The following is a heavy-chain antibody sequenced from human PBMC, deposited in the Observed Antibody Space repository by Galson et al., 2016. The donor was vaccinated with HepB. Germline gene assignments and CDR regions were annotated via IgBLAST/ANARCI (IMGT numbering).Heavy chain of an antibody. D-gene: IGHD5-24*01. CDR2: ISYDGSNK. V-gene: IGHV3-30-3*01. CDR3: ARDHTEEEMETITCYFDC. J-gene: IGHJ4*02. CDR1: GFTFSSYE. Sequence: SLRLSCAASGFTFSSYEMHWVRQAPGKGLEWVAVISYDGSNKNYADSVKGRFTVSRDNSNNTLYLQMNSLRAEDTALYYCARDHTEEEMETITCYFDCWGQGTLVTVSS.